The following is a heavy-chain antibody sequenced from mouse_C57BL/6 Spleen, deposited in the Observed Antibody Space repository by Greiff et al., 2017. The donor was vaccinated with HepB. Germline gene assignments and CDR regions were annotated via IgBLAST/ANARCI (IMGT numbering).Heavy chain of an antibody. CDR3: ASGDYDWYFDV. CDR1: GFTFSDYG. J-gene: IGHJ1*03. V-gene: IGHV5-17*01. D-gene: IGHD2-4*01. CDR2: ISSGSSTI. Sequence: EVKLVESGGGLVKPGGSLKLSCAASGFTFSDYGMHWVRQAPEKGLEWVAYISSGSSTIYYADTVKGRFTISRDNAKNTLFLQMTSLRSEDTAMYYCASGDYDWYFDVWGTRTTVTVSS.